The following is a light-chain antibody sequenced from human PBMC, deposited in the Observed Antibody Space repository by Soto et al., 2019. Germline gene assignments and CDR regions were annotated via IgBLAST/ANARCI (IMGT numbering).Light chain of an antibody. Sequence: ETVMSQSPATLSLSQGERATLSCRASRDISNNLAWYQQKPGQAPRLLIYGASSRATGIPARFIGSGSGTEFTLTISSLQSEDFAVYYCQQYGSSPITFAQGTRLEIK. V-gene: IGKV3-15*01. CDR1: RDISNN. CDR2: GAS. CDR3: QQYGSSPIT. J-gene: IGKJ5*01.